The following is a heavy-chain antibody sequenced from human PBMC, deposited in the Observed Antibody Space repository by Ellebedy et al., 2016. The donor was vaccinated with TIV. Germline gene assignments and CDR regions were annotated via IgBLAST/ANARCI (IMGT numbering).Heavy chain of an antibody. CDR2: IYYSGST. CDR3: ARKIYSSGWYFDY. D-gene: IGHD6-19*01. Sequence: MPSETLSLTCTVSGGSISSYYWSWIRQPPGKGLEWIGYIYYSGSTNYNPSLKSRVTISVDTSKNQFSLKLSSVTAADTAVYYCARKIYSSGWYFDYWGQGTLVTVSS. CDR1: GGSISSYY. J-gene: IGHJ4*02. V-gene: IGHV4-59*01.